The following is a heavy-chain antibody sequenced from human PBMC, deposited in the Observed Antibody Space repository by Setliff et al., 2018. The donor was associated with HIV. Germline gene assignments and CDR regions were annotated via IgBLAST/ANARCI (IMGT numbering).Heavy chain of an antibody. CDR1: GFTFTNSS. D-gene: IGHD2-15*01. J-gene: IGHJ5*02. CDR2: ISGGSSTI. CDR3: ARGVVVAAHNWFDP. Sequence: PGGSLRLSCAASGFTFTNSSMNWVRQAAGKGLEWVSYISGGSSTIYYADSVKGRFTISRDNAKNSLSLQMNSLRAEDTAVYYCARGVVVAAHNWFDPWGQGALVTVSS. V-gene: IGHV3-48*01.